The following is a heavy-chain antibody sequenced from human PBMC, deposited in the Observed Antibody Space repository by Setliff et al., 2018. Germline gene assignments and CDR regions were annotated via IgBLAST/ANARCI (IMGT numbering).Heavy chain of an antibody. J-gene: IGHJ3*01. V-gene: IGHV4-34*01. Sequence: PSETLSLTCAVYGGSFSSHYWSWIRQSPGKGLEWIGEINDSGNTNYNPSLKSRVTISIDTSKMQLSLELRSVTAADTAVYFCARGRVGATTEATFDVWGRGTMVTVSS. D-gene: IGHD1-26*01. CDR1: GGSFSSHY. CDR2: INDSGNT. CDR3: ARGRVGATTEATFDV.